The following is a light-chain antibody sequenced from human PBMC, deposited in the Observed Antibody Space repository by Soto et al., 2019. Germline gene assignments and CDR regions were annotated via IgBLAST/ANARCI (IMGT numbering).Light chain of an antibody. CDR3: QDYGSSPTS. J-gene: IGKJ4*01. Sequence: EIVLTQSPGTLSLSPGERATLSCRASQYVSTTFFAWYQQKPGQAPKLRIYGTSNRATGTPDRFGGSGSCSDFTLGIARPEPEEFAVSDCQDYGSSPTSFGGGTRVVSK. V-gene: IGKV3-20*01. CDR1: QYVSTTF. CDR2: GTS.